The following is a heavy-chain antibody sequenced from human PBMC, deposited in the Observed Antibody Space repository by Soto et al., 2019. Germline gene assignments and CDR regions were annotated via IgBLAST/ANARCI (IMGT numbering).Heavy chain of an antibody. CDR3: ARAEVDY. J-gene: IGHJ4*02. CDR1: GFTFSSYA. V-gene: IGHV3-74*03. CDR2: MTSDGRTI. Sequence: GGSLRLSCAASGFTFSSYAMSWVRQAPGKGPEWVSRMTSDGRTIQYADSVKGRFTVSRDNAKNTMYLQMDSLRAEDTAVYYCARAEVDYWGPGTLVTVSS.